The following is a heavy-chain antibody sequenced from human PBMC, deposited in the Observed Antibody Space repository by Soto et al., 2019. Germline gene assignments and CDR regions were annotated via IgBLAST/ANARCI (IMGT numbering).Heavy chain of an antibody. CDR3: ASEEGDCGGGQYYFDY. J-gene: IGHJ4*02. V-gene: IGHV4-30-4*01. CDR1: GGSISSGDYY. Sequence: QVQLQESGPGLVKPSQTLSLTCTVSGGSISSGDYYWSWIRQPPGKGLEWIGYIYYSGSTYYNPSLKRRVTLSVDPSTQQFSLKLSHVTAADTAVYYCASEEGDCGGGQYYFDYWGQGTLVTVSS. D-gene: IGHD2-21*02. CDR2: IYYSGST.